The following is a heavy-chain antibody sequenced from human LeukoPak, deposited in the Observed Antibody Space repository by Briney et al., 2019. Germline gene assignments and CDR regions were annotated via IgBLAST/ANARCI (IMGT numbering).Heavy chain of an antibody. CDR2: INPNSGGT. CDR3: DRESELEAANYYYTYV. D-gene: IGHD2-15*01. Sequence: GASVKISCKASGYTFTGYYMHCVRHAPGQGLEWRGRINPNSGGTNYAQKFQGRVTMTRETSISTAYMELSRLRSDDTAVYYCDRESELEAANYYYTYVWEKGTTVTASS. CDR1: GYTFTGYY. J-gene: IGHJ6*03. V-gene: IGHV1-2*06.